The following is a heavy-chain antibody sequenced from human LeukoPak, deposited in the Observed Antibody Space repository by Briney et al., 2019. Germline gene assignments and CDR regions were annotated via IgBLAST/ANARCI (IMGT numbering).Heavy chain of an antibody. CDR1: GFTVSSNS. D-gene: IGHD3-9*01. Sequence: GGSLRHSCTVSGFTVSSNSMSGVGQPFGQGREWVGRIISKADSYATAYAASQEGRLTPSRDASKNTAFLQMNSKNSEDTAVYYCTRLAGGEYFDISRGPDWGQGTLVTVSS. V-gene: IGHV3-73*01. CDR2: IISKADSYAT. J-gene: IGHJ4*02. CDR3: TRLAGGEYFDISRGPD.